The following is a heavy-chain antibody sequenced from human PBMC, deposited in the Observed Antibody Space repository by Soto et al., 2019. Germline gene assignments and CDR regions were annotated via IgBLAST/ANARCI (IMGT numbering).Heavy chain of an antibody. Sequence: AGGSLRLSCAASGFIFSSYGMHWVRQAPGKGLEWLADISYDGGNKFYADSMKGRFLISRDNSKNTLYLQMNGLRVEDTAVYNSAKDGDRSAGNCYPAHLDYCRQGALVTVSS. J-gene: IGHJ4*02. V-gene: IGHV3-30*18. CDR2: ISYDGGNK. D-gene: IGHD2-15*01. CDR3: AKDGDRSAGNCYPAHLDY. CDR1: GFIFSSYG.